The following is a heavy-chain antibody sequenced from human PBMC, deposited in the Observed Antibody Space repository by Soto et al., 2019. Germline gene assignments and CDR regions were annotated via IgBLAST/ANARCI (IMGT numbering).Heavy chain of an antibody. D-gene: IGHD2-8*01. CDR1: GFTFSSYA. V-gene: IGHV3-23*01. Sequence: GGSLRLSCAASGFTFSSYAMSWVRQAPGKGLEWFSAISSSGDATYYADSVKGRFTISRDNSKNTLYLQMSTLRVEDTAVYYCARESTPHLAYCINGVCCNDYWGQGALVSVSS. CDR3: ARESTPHLAYCINGVCCNDY. J-gene: IGHJ4*02. CDR2: ISSSGDAT.